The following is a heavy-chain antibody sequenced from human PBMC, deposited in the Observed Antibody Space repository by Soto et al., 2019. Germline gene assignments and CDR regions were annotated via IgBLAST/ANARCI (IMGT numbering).Heavy chain of an antibody. CDR3: ARAWSVVYSYYYYYMDV. Sequence: ASVKVSCKASGYTFTSYDINWVRQATGQGLEWMGWMNPNSGNTGYAQKFQGRVTMTRNTSISTAYMELSSLRSEDTAVYYCARAWSVVYSYYYYYMDVWGKGTTVTVSS. V-gene: IGHV1-8*01. D-gene: IGHD2-15*01. CDR1: GYTFTSYD. CDR2: MNPNSGNT. J-gene: IGHJ6*03.